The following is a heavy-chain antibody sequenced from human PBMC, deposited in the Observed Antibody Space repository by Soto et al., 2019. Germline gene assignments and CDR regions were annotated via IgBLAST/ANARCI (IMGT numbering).Heavy chain of an antibody. CDR3: ARESEDLTSNFDY. CDR2: ISSTTNYI. J-gene: IGHJ4*02. V-gene: IGHV3-21*06. CDR1: GFTFTRYS. Sequence: GGSLRLSCVASGFTFTRYSMNWVRQAPGKGLEWVSSISSTTNYIYYGDSMKGRFTISRDNAKNSLYLEMNSLRAEDTAVYYCARESEDLTSNFDYWGQGTLVTVSS.